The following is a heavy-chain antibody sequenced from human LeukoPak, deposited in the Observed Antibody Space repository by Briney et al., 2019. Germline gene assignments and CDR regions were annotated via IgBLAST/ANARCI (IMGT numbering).Heavy chain of an antibody. D-gene: IGHD5-24*01. CDR2: IYCSGST. J-gene: IGHJ3*01. CDR3: ARGGQGDGYSADEAFDF. Sequence: PSETLSLTCTVSGGSISSSSYYWGWIRQPPGKGLEWIGSIYCSGSTYYNPSLKSRVTISVDTSKNQFSLQLNSVTPEDTAVYYCARGGQGDGYSADEAFDFWGQGTMVTVSS. V-gene: IGHV4-39*07. CDR1: GGSISSSSYY.